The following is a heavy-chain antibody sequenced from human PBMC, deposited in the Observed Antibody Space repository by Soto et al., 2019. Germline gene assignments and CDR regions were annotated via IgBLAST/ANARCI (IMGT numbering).Heavy chain of an antibody. J-gene: IGHJ4*02. CDR3: ARLVYDSSGYRPG. CDR2: IYYSGST. Sequence: QLQLQESGPGLVKPSETLSLTCTVSGGSISSSSYYWGWIRQPPGKGLEWIGSIYYSGSTYYNPSIKSRXTIXVXTPKTQFSLKLSSVTAADTAVYYCARLVYDSSGYRPGWGQGTLVTVSS. V-gene: IGHV4-39*01. CDR1: GGSISSSSYY. D-gene: IGHD3-22*01.